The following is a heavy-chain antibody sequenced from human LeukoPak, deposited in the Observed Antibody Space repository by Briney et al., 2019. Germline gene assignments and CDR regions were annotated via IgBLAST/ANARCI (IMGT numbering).Heavy chain of an antibody. CDR1: GFTVSSNY. CDR2: IYSGGST. CDR3: ARDSVYGSSDYLDY. J-gene: IGHJ4*02. V-gene: IGHV3-66*01. Sequence: GGSLRLSCAASGFTVSSNYMSWVRQAPGKGLEWVSFIYSGGSTYYADSVKGRFTISRDNAKNSLYLQMNSLRAEDTAVYYCARDSVYGSSDYLDYWGQGTLVTVSS. D-gene: IGHD1-26*01.